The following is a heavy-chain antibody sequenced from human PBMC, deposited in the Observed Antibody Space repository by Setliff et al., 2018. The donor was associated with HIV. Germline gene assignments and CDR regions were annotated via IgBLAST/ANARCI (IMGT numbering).Heavy chain of an antibody. Sequence: SETLSLTCTVSGGSMNSDSYSWTWLRQPAGKGPELIGHIYVGGSVIYNPSLASRVTLSMAPPKNQFSLDLSSVTAADTAEYYCARAKTIGVSAVFFDPWGQGRPVTVSS. V-gene: IGHV4-61*09. CDR2: IYVGGSV. D-gene: IGHD3-3*01. J-gene: IGHJ5*02. CDR3: ARAKTIGVSAVFFDP. CDR1: GGSMNSDSYS.